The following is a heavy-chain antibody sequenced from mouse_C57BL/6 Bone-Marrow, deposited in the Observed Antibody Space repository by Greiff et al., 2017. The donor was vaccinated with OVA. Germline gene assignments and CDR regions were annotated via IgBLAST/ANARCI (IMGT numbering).Heavy chain of an antibody. CDR3: ARVDTTVVAKAY. CDR2: ISDGGSYT. V-gene: IGHV5-4*01. Sequence: VQLKESGGGLVKPGGSLKLSCAASGFTFSSYAMSWVRQTPEKRLEWVATISDGGSYTYYPDNVKGRFTISRDNAKNNLYLQMSHLKSEDTAMYYCARVDTTVVAKAYWGQGTLVTVSA. CDR1: GFTFSSYA. J-gene: IGHJ3*01. D-gene: IGHD1-1*01.